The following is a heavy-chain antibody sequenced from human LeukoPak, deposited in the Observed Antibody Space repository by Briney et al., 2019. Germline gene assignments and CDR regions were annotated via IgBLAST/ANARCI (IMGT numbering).Heavy chain of an antibody. Sequence: GGSLRLSCAASGFTFDHYRMSWVRQAPGKGLEWVSTVNADGGNTYYADSVKGRFTISGDNSKSTLILQMNSLRVEDTALYYCTKRVKYGGTWDHFADWGQGTLVTVSS. J-gene: IGHJ4*02. CDR1: GFTFDHYR. CDR2: VNADGGNT. D-gene: IGHD1-26*01. V-gene: IGHV3-23*01. CDR3: TKRVKYGGTWDHFAD.